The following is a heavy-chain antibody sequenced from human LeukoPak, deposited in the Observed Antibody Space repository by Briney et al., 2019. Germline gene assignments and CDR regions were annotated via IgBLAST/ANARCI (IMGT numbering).Heavy chain of an antibody. D-gene: IGHD2-8*01. V-gene: IGHV1-46*01. Sequence: ASVKVSCRASGYTFTSYHMHWVRQAPGQGLEWMGKINLSGGSTTYAQKFQGRVTMTRDTSTSTVYMELSSLRSEDTAVYYCARDYVDDIPMIKDYWGQGTLVTVSS. CDR3: ARDYVDDIPMIKDY. J-gene: IGHJ4*02. CDR2: INLSGGST. CDR1: GYTFTSYH.